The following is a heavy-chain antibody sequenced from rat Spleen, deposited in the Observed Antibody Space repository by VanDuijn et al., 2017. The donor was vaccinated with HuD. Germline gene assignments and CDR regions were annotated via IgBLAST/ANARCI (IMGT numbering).Heavy chain of an antibody. CDR3: ARHGRGGTTYHYVMDV. D-gene: IGHD4-3*01. CDR1: GFTFSNYG. J-gene: IGHJ4*01. Sequence: EVQLVESGGGLVQPGSPLKLSCAASGFTFSNYGMAWVRQAPTKGLEWVATISYDGRSTFYRDSVRARFPISRDNGKNILYLQIDSLKSEDTATYYCARHGRGGTTYHYVMDVWGQGASVTVSS. CDR2: ISYDGRST. V-gene: IGHV5-29*01.